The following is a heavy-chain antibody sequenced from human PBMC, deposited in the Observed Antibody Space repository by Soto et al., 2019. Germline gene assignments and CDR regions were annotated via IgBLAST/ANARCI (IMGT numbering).Heavy chain of an antibody. D-gene: IGHD6-13*01. CDR1: GGYIGGGDYY. CDR2: IYYSGSS. CDR3: ARQLPYSSSCDY. J-gene: IGHJ4*02. Sequence: SETLSLTYTVSGGYIGGGDYYWSWIRQPPGKGLEWIGYIYYSGSSNYNPSLKSRVTISVDTSKNQFSLKLSSVTAADTAVYYCARQLPYSSSCDYWGQGTLVTVSS. V-gene: IGHV4-30-4*01.